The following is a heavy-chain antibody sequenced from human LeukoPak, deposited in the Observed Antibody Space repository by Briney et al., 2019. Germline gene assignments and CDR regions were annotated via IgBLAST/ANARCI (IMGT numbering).Heavy chain of an antibody. CDR1: GGSISSYY. V-gene: IGHV4-59*01. Sequence: SETLSLTCTVSGGSISSYYWSWIRQPPGKGLEWIGYIYYSGSTNYNPSLKSRVTISVDTSKNQFSLKLSSVTAADTAVYYCARSTEEDLSSAFDIWGQGTMVTVSS. J-gene: IGHJ3*02. D-gene: IGHD3-16*02. CDR2: IYYSGST. CDR3: ARSTEEDLSSAFDI.